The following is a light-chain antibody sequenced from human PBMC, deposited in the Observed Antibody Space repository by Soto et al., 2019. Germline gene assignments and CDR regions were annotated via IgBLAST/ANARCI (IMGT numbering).Light chain of an antibody. J-gene: IGLJ3*02. CDR1: NSDVGGYNY. CDR3: TSYTNSNTWV. CDR2: EVS. Sequence: QSALTQPASVSGSPGQSITISCTGTNSDVGGYNYVAWYQQHPGKAPKLIIYEVSNRPSGVSNRFSGSKSGNTASLTISGLQAEDEADYYCTSYTNSNTWVFGGGTKLTVL. V-gene: IGLV2-14*01.